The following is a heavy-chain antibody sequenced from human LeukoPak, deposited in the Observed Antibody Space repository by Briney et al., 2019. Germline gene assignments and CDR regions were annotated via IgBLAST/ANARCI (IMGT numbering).Heavy chain of an antibody. Sequence: GGSLRLSCAASGFTFSSYGMHWVRQAPGKGLEWGAVIWYDGSNKYYADSVKGRFTISRDNSKNTLYLQMNSLRAEDTAVYYCAKSSTWQLDAFDIWGQGTMVTVSS. CDR2: IWYDGSNK. CDR3: AKSSTWQLDAFDI. J-gene: IGHJ3*02. V-gene: IGHV3-33*06. CDR1: GFTFSSYG. D-gene: IGHD6-6*01.